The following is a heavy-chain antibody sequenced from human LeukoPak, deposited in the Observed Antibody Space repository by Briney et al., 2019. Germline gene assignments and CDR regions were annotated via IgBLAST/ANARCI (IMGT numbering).Heavy chain of an antibody. CDR1: GGSIGSYY. CDR3: ARGNWGYSYGHIDY. J-gene: IGHJ4*02. Sequence: SETLSLTCTVSGGSIGSYYWSWIRQPPGKGLEWIGYIYYSGSTNYNPSLKSRVTISVDTSKNQFSLKLSSVTAADTAVYYCARGNWGYSYGHIDYWGQGTLVTVSS. CDR2: IYYSGST. V-gene: IGHV4-59*01. D-gene: IGHD5-18*01.